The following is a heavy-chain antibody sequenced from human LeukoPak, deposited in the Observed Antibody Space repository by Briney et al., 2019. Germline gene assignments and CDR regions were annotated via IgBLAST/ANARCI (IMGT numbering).Heavy chain of an antibody. CDR1: GFTFSSYV. V-gene: IGHV3-30*04. CDR3: ARDVGGGDTFDY. J-gene: IGHJ4*02. CDR2: ISYDGSDK. Sequence: PGGSLRLSCAASGFTFSSYVMHWVRQAPGKGLEWVAVISYDGSDKYYADSVKGRFTISRDNSKNTLFLQMNSLRAEDTAVYFCARDVGGGDTFDYWGQGTLVTVSS. D-gene: IGHD2-21*02.